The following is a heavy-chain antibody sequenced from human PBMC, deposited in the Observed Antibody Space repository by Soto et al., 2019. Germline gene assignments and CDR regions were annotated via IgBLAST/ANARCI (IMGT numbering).Heavy chain of an antibody. CDR3: AKTAAGGKNYYGMDV. Sequence: KVSCKASGYSFTSYWIGWARQMPGKGLEWMGIIYPGDSDTRYSPSFQGQVTISADKSISTAYLQWSSLKASDTAMYYCAKTAAGGKNYYGMDVWGQGTTVTVSS. J-gene: IGHJ6*02. V-gene: IGHV5-51*01. CDR1: GYSFTSYW. D-gene: IGHD6-13*01. CDR2: IYPGDSDT.